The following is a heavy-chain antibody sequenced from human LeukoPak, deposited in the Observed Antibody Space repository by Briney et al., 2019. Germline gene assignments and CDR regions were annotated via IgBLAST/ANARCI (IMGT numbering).Heavy chain of an antibody. J-gene: IGHJ4*02. V-gene: IGHV4-34*01. Sequence: SETLSLTCAVYGGSFSDYYWTWIRQTPGKGLEWIGSIYYSGSTYYNPSLKSRVTISVDTSKNQFSLKLSSVTAADTAVYYCARDRVPTYSSSSRFFDYWGQGTLVTVSS. CDR3: ARDRVPTYSSSSRFFDY. D-gene: IGHD6-6*01. CDR2: IYYSGST. CDR1: GGSFSDYY.